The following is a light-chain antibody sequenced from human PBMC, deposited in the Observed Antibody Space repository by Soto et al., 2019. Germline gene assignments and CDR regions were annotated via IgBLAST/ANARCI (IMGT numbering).Light chain of an antibody. CDR3: CSYAGSYTWV. CDR2: DVG. J-gene: IGLJ3*02. V-gene: IGLV2-11*01. Sequence: QSVLTQPRSVSGSPGQSVTISFTGTSSDVGGYKFVSWYQQHPGKAPKLMIYDVGKRPSGVPDRFSGSKSVNTASLTISGLQAEDEADYYCCSYAGSYTWVFGGGTQLTVL. CDR1: SSDVGGYKF.